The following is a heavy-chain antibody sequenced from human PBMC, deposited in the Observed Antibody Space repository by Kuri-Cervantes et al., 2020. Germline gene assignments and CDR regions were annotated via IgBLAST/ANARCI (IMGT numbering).Heavy chain of an antibody. CDR1: GFTFSDYY. J-gene: IGHJ3*02. V-gene: IGHV3-11*01. CDR3: ASTWRSERELRAFDI. CDR2: ISSSGNTI. Sequence: GESLKISCAASGFTFSDYYMSWIRQAPGKGLEWVSYISSSGNTIYYADSVKGRFTISRDNAKNSLYLQMNSLRAEDTAVYYCASTWRSERELRAFDIWGQGTMVTVSS. D-gene: IGHD1-26*01.